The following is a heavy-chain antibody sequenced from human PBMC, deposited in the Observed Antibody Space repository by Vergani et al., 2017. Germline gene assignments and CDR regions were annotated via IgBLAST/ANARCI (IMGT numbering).Heavy chain of an antibody. Sequence: QVQLQQWGAGLLKPSETLSLTCGVHGGSFSVYYWTWIRQPAGKTLEWIGEIFSSGTTNYNPSFKNRVTMSVDTSKNQFSLKLNSVTAADTAVYYCARGSRAEGGSGPDKWGQGTLVTVSS. V-gene: IGHV4-59*10. CDR2: IFSSGTT. CDR3: ARGSRAEGGSGPDK. CDR1: GGSFSVYY. D-gene: IGHD6-13*01. J-gene: IGHJ4*02.